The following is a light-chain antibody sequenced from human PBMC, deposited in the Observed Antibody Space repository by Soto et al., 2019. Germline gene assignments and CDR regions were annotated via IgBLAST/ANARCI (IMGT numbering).Light chain of an antibody. Sequence: DIQMTQSPSTVSASVGDAVTITCRASKSISTWLAWYQQKPGKAPNLLIYDASTLESGGPSGFSGSGSGTEFTLTISSLQPDDSATYYCQQYNSYPYTFGQGPKLEIK. CDR3: QQYNSYPYT. CDR1: KSISTW. CDR2: DAS. J-gene: IGKJ2*01. V-gene: IGKV1-5*01.